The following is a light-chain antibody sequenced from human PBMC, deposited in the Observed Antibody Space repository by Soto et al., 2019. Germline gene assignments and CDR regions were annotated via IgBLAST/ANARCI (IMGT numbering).Light chain of an antibody. CDR3: QLPTSHLEA. CDR1: QTISSW. Sequence: IEITQSRSTLSVSVGVRVSITRRASQTISSWLAWYQQKPGKAPKLLIYKASTLKSGVPSRFSGRGSGTEFTLSIGIRQPDDLATHSSQLPTSHLEAIAGGTKVDIK. CDR2: KAS. J-gene: IGKJ4*01. V-gene: IGKV1-5*03.